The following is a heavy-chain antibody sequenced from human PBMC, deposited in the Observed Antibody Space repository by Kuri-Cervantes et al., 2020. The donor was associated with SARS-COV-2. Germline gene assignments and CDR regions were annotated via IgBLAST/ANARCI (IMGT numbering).Heavy chain of an antibody. D-gene: IGHD6-19*01. V-gene: IGHV3-21*01. CDR2: ISNRSSYI. CDR3: ARDSGSGWSP. CDR1: GFNFSHYG. J-gene: IGHJ4*02. Sequence: GGSLRLSCAASGFNFSHYGMNWVRQAPGKGLEWVSSISNRSSYIYYADSVKGRFTISRDNSKNTLYLQMNSLRAEDTAVYYCARDSGSGWSPWGQGTLVTVSS.